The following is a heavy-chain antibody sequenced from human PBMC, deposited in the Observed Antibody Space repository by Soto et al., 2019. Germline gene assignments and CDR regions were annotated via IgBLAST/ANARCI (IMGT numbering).Heavy chain of an antibody. J-gene: IGHJ4*02. Sequence: GGSLRLSCAASGFTFSSYSMNWVRQAPGKGLEWVSSISSSSSYIYYTDSVKGRFTISRDNAKNSLYLQMNSLRAEDTAVYYCATLPGAYYYGSGSSLWGQGTLVTVSS. CDR2: ISSSSSYI. CDR3: ATLPGAYYYGSGSSL. D-gene: IGHD3-10*01. V-gene: IGHV3-21*01. CDR1: GFTFSSYS.